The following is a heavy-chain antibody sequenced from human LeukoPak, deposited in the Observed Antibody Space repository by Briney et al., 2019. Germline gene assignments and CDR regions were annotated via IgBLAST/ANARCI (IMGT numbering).Heavy chain of an antibody. Sequence: PGGSLRLSCAASGFTFSSYAMSWVRQAPGKGLEWVSAISGSGGSTYYADSVEGRFTISRDNSKNTLYLQMNSLRAEDTAVYYCAKGDMRGRSGGYPDYGDYVIPNYHYYYGMDVWGQGTTVTVSS. CDR3: AKGDMRGRSGGYPDYGDYVIPNYHYYYGMDV. CDR1: GFTFSSYA. J-gene: IGHJ6*02. D-gene: IGHD4-17*01. V-gene: IGHV3-23*01. CDR2: ISGSGGST.